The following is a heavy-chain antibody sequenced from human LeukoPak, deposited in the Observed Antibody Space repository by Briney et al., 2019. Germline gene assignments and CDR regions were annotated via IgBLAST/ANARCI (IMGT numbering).Heavy chain of an antibody. J-gene: IGHJ4*02. CDR2: ISAYNGNT. Sequence: RASVKVSCEASGYTFTSYGISWVRQAPGQGLEWMGWISAYNGNTNYAQKLQGRVTMTTDTSTSTAYMELRSLRSDDTAVYYCARVSGDIVATNPYFDYWGQGTLVTVSS. D-gene: IGHD5-12*01. CDR1: GYTFTSYG. CDR3: ARVSGDIVATNPYFDY. V-gene: IGHV1-18*01.